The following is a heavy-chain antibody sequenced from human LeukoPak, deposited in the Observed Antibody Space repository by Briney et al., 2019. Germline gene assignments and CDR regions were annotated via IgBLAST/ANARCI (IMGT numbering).Heavy chain of an antibody. D-gene: IGHD3-3*01. CDR3: AREHTIFGAR. CDR2: INPNSGGT. Sequence: ASVTVSCKASGYTFTGYYMHWVRQALGQGLEWMGWINPNSGGTNYAQKFQGRVTLTRDTSISTAYMELSRLSSDDTAVYYCAREHTIFGARWGQGTLVTVSS. V-gene: IGHV1-2*02. CDR1: GYTFTGYY. J-gene: IGHJ4*02.